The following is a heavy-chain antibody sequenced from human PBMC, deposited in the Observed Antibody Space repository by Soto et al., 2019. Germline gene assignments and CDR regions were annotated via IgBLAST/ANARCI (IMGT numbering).Heavy chain of an antibody. CDR1: GFTFRSYD. CDR2: ISGSGGST. Sequence: AGSLRLSCAASGFTFRSYDMSWVRQAPGKGLEWVSAISGSGGSTYYADSVKGRFTISRDNSKNTLYLQMISLRAEDTAVYYCAKDGTIFGVVIQYYFDYWGQGTLVTVSS. D-gene: IGHD3-3*01. J-gene: IGHJ4*02. CDR3: AKDGTIFGVVIQYYFDY. V-gene: IGHV3-23*01.